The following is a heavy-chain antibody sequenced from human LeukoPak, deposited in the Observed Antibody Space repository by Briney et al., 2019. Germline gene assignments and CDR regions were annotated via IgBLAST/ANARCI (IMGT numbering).Heavy chain of an antibody. D-gene: IGHD4-17*01. Sequence: SVKVSGKPSGGTFSTYAISWVRQAPGQELEWMGGIIPIFGTANYAQKFQGRVTITTDESTSTAYMDLSSLRSEDTAGYYCARDWGDYGPGYFQHWGQGTLVTVSS. J-gene: IGHJ1*01. V-gene: IGHV1-69*05. CDR3: ARDWGDYGPGYFQH. CDR2: IIPIFGTA. CDR1: GGTFSTYA.